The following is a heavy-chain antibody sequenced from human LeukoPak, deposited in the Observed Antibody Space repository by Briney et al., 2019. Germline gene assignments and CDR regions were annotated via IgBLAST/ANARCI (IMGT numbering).Heavy chain of an antibody. Sequence: GASVKVSCRASGYTFTGCYMHWVRQAPGQGLEWMGWINPNSGGTGCAQKFQGRVTVARDTFIGTAYMELSRLRSDDTAVHYCARVNYYYGSGSYSYYYGMDVWGQGTTVTVSS. J-gene: IGHJ6*02. V-gene: IGHV1-2*02. CDR3: ARVNYYYGSGSYSYYYGMDV. CDR2: INPNSGGT. CDR1: GYTFTGCY. D-gene: IGHD3-10*01.